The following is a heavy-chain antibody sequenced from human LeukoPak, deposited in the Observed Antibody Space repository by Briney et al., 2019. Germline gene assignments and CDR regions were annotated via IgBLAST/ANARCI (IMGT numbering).Heavy chain of an antibody. V-gene: IGHV3-30*18. J-gene: IGHJ4*02. CDR2: ISYDGSNK. CDR3: AKDSGGYSSVFDY. CDR1: GFTFSSHG. D-gene: IGHD3-10*01. Sequence: TGGSLTLSCAASGFTFSSHGMHWVRQAPGKGLEWGAVISYDGSNKYYADPVKGRFTISRDNSKNSLYITMNSLRAEDTAVYSCAKDSGGYSSVFDYWGQGTLVTVSS.